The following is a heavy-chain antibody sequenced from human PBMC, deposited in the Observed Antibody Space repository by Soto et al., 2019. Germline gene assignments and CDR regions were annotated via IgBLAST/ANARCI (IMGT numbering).Heavy chain of an antibody. J-gene: IGHJ4*02. CDR1: GGSISSYY. V-gene: IGHV4-59*01. Sequence: SETLSLTCTVSGGSISSYYWSWIRQPPGKGLEWIGYIYYSGSTNYNPSLKSRVTISVDTSKNQFSLKLSSVTAADTAVYYCARTRDYSGYAHDGFDYWGQVTLVTAPQ. CDR3: ARTRDYSGYAHDGFDY. CDR2: IYYSGST. D-gene: IGHD5-12*01.